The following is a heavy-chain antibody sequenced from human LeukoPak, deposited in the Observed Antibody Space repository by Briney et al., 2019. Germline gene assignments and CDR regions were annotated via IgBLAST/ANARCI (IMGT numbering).Heavy chain of an antibody. J-gene: IGHJ4*02. V-gene: IGHV3-30*18. CDR2: ISYDGSKQ. CDR1: GFTFNIYG. D-gene: IGHD3-22*01. Sequence: GGSLRLSCAASGFTFNIYGMHWVRQAPGKGLEWVAAISYDGSKQYYADSVKGRFTISRDNAKNSLYLQMNSLRAEDTALYYCAKGYYYDSSGPSDYWGQGTLVTVSS. CDR3: AKGYYYDSSGPSDY.